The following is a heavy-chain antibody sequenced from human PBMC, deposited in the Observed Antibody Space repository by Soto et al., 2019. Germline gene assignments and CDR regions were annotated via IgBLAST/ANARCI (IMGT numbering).Heavy chain of an antibody. CDR1: GFTVSSNY. D-gene: IGHD3-22*01. CDR2: IYSGGST. CDR3: AREGDYYYDSEGMDV. J-gene: IGHJ6*02. V-gene: IGHV3-66*01. Sequence: GGSLRLSCAASGFTVSSNYMSWVRQAPGKGLEWVSVIYSGGSTYYADSVKGRFTISRDNSKNTLYLQMNSLRAEDTAVYYCAREGDYYYDSEGMDVWGQGTTVTVSS.